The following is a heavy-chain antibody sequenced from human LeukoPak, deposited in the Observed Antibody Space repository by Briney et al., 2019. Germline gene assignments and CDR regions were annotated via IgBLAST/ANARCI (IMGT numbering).Heavy chain of an antibody. Sequence: ASVKVSCKASGYTFTSYYMHWVRQAPGQGLEWMGIINPSGGSTSYAQKFQGRVTMTRDTSTSTVYMELSSLRSEDTAVYYCAREIVVVPAAIRVDGSGSYDVDYWGQGTLVTVSP. V-gene: IGHV1-46*01. CDR3: AREIVVVPAAIRVDGSGSYDVDY. CDR1: GYTFTSYY. CDR2: INPSGGST. J-gene: IGHJ4*02. D-gene: IGHD2-2*01.